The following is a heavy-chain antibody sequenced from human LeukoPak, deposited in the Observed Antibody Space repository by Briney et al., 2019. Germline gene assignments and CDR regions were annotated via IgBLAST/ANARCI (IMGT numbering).Heavy chain of an antibody. CDR1: GGSIRGYY. Sequence: SETLSLTCTVSGGSIRGYYWSWVRQPPGKGLEWIAYIYYSASTNYNPSLKSRVTISLDTSKNQFSLKLSSVTAADTAVYYCAVGATHYYMDVWGKGTAVTVSS. J-gene: IGHJ6*03. D-gene: IGHD3-16*01. V-gene: IGHV4-59*08. CDR3: AVGATHYYMDV. CDR2: IYYSAST.